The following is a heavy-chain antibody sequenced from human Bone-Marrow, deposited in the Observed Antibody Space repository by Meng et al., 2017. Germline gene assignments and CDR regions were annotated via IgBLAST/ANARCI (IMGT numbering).Heavy chain of an antibody. CDR3: ARIVVVVAATRKGWFDP. J-gene: IGHJ5*02. CDR2: INHSGST. V-gene: IGHV4-34*01. Sequence: SETLSLTCAVYGGSFSGYYWSWIRQPPGKGLEWIGEINHSGSTNYNPSLKSRVTISVDTSKNQFSLKLSSGTAADTAVYYCARIVVVVAATRKGWFDPWGQGTLVTVSS. D-gene: IGHD2-15*01. CDR1: GGSFSGYY.